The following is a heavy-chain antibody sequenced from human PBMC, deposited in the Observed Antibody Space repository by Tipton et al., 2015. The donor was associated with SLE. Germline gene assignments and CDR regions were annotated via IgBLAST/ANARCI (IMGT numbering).Heavy chain of an antibody. D-gene: IGHD3-22*01. CDR3: ARDEYRYDTTGYHLLGHFDF. CDR1: DGSLSGYY. CDR2: VYYTGNT. J-gene: IGHJ4*02. Sequence: TLSLTCAVYDGSLSGYYWSWIRRPPGKGLEWVGTVYYTGNTFYNPSLKSRDTISVDTSKNQFSLNLSSVTAADTAVYYCARDEYRYDTTGYHLLGHFDFWGQGTLVTVSS. V-gene: IGHV4-34*11.